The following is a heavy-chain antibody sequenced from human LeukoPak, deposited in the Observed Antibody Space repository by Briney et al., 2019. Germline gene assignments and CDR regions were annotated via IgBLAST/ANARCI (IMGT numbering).Heavy chain of an antibody. CDR1: XXXXSXXA. CDR2: ISGSGGST. V-gene: IGHV3-23*01. Sequence: GXLRLSCAXXXXXXSXXAMXXXRXAPXXXLEXXXAISGSGGSTYYADSVKGRFTISRDNSKNTLYLQVNSLRAEDTAVYYCAKASMVRGVKYWFDPWGQGTLVTVSS. D-gene: IGHD3-10*01. J-gene: IGHJ5*02. CDR3: AKASMVRGVKYWFDP.